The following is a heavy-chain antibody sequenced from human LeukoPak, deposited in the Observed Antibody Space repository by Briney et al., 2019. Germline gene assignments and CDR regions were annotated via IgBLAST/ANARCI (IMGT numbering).Heavy chain of an antibody. Sequence: ASVKVSCKASGYTFTGYYMHWVRQAPGQGLEWMGWINPNSGGTNYAQKFQGRVTMTRDTSISTAYMELSRLRSDDTAVYYCAKEDSYCSSTSCYWVFDYWGQGTLATVSS. J-gene: IGHJ4*02. D-gene: IGHD2-2*01. CDR1: GYTFTGYY. CDR2: INPNSGGT. V-gene: IGHV1-2*02. CDR3: AKEDSYCSSTSCYWVFDY.